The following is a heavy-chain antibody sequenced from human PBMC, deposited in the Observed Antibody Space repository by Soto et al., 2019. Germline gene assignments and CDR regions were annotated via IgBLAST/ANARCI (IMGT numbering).Heavy chain of an antibody. V-gene: IGHV1-46*01. Sequence: KPGASVKVSCKASGDTFTDYYIHWVRQAPGQGLEWMGTVNPSGGHTTYAQHFLGRVTMTRDTSTSTLYMELTSLTSDDTAVYYCARGGHVVVVTAALDYWGQGTLVTVSS. D-gene: IGHD2-21*02. CDR1: GDTFTDYY. CDR3: ARGGHVVVVTAALDY. J-gene: IGHJ4*02. CDR2: VNPSGGHT.